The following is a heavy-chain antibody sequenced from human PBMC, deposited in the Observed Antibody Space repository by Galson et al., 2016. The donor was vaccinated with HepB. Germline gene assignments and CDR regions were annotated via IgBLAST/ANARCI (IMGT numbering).Heavy chain of an antibody. V-gene: IGHV6-1*01. CDR3: VSGETGTARIRAFDM. D-gene: IGHD1-7*01. CDR1: GDSVSSNTAA. CDR2: TYCRSKWYN. Sequence: CAISGDSVSSNTAAWNWIRQSPSRGLEWLGRTYCRSKWYNDYAVSVKSRITINPDTSKNQFSLQLNSVTPEDTAVYYCVSGETGTARIRAFDMWGQGTMVTVSS. J-gene: IGHJ3*02.